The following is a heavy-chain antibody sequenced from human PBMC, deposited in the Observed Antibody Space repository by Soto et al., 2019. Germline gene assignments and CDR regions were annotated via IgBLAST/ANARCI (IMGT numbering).Heavy chain of an antibody. CDR1: GGTFSSYA. CDR3: ARSSYYYDSSGYQMAFGAFDI. Sequence: GASVKVSCKASGGTFSSYAISWVRQAPGQGLEWMGGIIPIFGTANYAQKFQGRVTITADKSTNTAYMELSSLRSEDTAVYYCARSSYYYDSSGYQMAFGAFDIWGQGTMVTVSS. V-gene: IGHV1-69*06. J-gene: IGHJ3*02. CDR2: IIPIFGTA. D-gene: IGHD3-22*01.